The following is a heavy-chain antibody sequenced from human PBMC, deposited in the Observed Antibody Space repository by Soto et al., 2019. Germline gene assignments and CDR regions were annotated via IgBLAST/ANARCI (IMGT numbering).Heavy chain of an antibody. Sequence: GGSLRLSCAASGFTFSSYSMNWVRQAPGKGLEWVSYISSSSSTIYYADSVKGRFTISRDNAKNSLYLQMNSLRDEDTAVYYCARALRDYGGNSAFDYWGQGTLVTVSS. CDR1: GFTFSSYS. CDR3: ARALRDYGGNSAFDY. J-gene: IGHJ4*02. CDR2: ISSSSSTI. D-gene: IGHD4-17*01. V-gene: IGHV3-48*02.